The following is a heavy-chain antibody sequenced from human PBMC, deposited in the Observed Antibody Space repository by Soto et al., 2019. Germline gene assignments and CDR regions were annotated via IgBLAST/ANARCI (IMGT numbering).Heavy chain of an antibody. CDR3: ARQEWELPLHYGMDV. V-gene: IGHV4-61*01. J-gene: IGHJ6*02. Sequence: QVQLQESGPGLVKPSETLSLTCTVSGGSVSSGSYYWSWIRQPPGKGLEWIGYIYYSGSTNYNPSLKSRVTISVDTSKNQFSLKLSSVTAADTAVYYCARQEWELPLHYGMDVWGQGTTVTVSS. CDR2: IYYSGST. CDR1: GGSVSSGSYY. D-gene: IGHD1-26*01.